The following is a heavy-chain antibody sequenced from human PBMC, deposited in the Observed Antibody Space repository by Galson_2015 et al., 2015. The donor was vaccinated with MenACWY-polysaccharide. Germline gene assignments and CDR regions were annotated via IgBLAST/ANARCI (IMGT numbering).Heavy chain of an antibody. CDR2: IWDDGSRK. CDR3: ARVGRDHSGSYFHGGFDH. Sequence: SLRLSCAAPRFTFSDYGMHWVRQAPGKGLEWVAFIWDDGSRKYYADSVKGRFAISRDNSDNTLYLQMNNLRVADTAVYYCARVGRDHSGSYFHGGFDHWGQGTLVTVSS. J-gene: IGHJ5*02. CDR1: RFTFSDYG. D-gene: IGHD3-10*01. V-gene: IGHV3-33*01.